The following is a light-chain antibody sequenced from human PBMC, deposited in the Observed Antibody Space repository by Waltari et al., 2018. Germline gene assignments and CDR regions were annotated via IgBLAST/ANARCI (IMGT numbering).Light chain of an antibody. CDR2: DNN. V-gene: IGLV1-51*01. CDR3: VTWDNSRSGLV. J-gene: IGLJ3*02. CDR1: SSNIGIRF. Sequence: QSVLTQPPSVSAAPGQKVTISCSGSSSNIGIRFVSWYQQLPATAPKLLIYDNNKRPSGIPDRLSGSKSGTSATLGIAGLQTGDEADYYCVTWDNSRSGLVIGGGTRLTVL.